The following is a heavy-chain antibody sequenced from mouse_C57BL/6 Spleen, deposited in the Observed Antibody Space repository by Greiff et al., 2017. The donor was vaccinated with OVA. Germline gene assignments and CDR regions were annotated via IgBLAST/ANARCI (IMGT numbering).Heavy chain of an antibody. J-gene: IGHJ4*01. Sequence: VQLQQPGAELVKPGASVKVSCKASGYTFTSYWMHWVKQRPGQGLEWIGRIHPSDSDTNYNQKFKGKATLTVDKSSSTAYMQLSSLTSEDSAVYYCAISIITTVVASPFYAMDYWGQGTSVTVSS. CDR2: IHPSDSDT. D-gene: IGHD1-1*01. CDR3: AISIITTVVASPFYAMDY. CDR1: GYTFTSYW. V-gene: IGHV1-74*01.